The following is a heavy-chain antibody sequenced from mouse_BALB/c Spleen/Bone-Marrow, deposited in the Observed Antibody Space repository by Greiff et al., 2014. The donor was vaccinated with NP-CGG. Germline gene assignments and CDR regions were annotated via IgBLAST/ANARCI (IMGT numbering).Heavy chain of an antibody. Sequence: QVQLQQSGAELVKPGASVKLSCKASGYTFTSYWMHWVKQRLGQGLEWIGEINPSNGRTNYNEKFKSKATLTVDKSSSTAYMQLSSLTSEDSAVYYCARTYFDYWGQGTTLTVSS. CDR1: GYTFTSYW. J-gene: IGHJ2*01. CDR3: ARTYFDY. V-gene: IGHV1S81*02. CDR2: INPSNGRT.